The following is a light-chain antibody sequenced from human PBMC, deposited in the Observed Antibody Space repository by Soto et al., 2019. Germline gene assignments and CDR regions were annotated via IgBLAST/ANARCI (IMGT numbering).Light chain of an antibody. J-gene: IGLJ1*01. CDR1: GSDIGGYNY. CDR2: DVW. Sequence: QSVLTQPASVSGSPGQSITIYCIGTGSDIGGYNYVSWYQQHPGKAPTLMIYDVWARPLGVSHRFSGSKSGNTASLTISGLQGDEGADYYCSSYTADMTYVFGTGTKVTVL. CDR3: SSYTADMTYV. V-gene: IGLV2-14*03.